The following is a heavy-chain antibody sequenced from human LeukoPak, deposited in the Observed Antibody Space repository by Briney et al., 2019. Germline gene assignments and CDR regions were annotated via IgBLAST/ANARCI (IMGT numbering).Heavy chain of an antibody. J-gene: IGHJ6*03. CDR2: IYKSGST. CDR1: GGSISSGSYY. D-gene: IGHD2-8*01. Sequence: PSETLSLTCTVSGGSISSGSYYWGWIRQPAGKGLEWIVRIYKSGSTNYNPSLKSRVTISVNTTKKQYSRKLRSVPAAGTDGDYSASGPYYCPNGVCYVAGGYMDVWGKGTPVTVSS. V-gene: IGHV4-61*02. CDR3: ASGPYYCPNGVCYVAGGYMDV.